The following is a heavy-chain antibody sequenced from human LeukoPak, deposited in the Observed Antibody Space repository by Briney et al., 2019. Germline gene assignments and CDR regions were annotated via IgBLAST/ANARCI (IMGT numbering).Heavy chain of an antibody. J-gene: IGHJ4*02. V-gene: IGHV1-18*01. CDR1: GYTFTSYG. Sequence: ASVKVSCKASGYTFTSYGIIWVRQAPGQGLEWMGWVSTYNGNTNYAQKFQGRVTMTTDTSTSTAYMEVRSLRSDDTAVYYCTRDQSPGLFDYWGQGTLVTVSS. CDR2: VSTYNGNT. CDR3: TRDQSPGLFDY.